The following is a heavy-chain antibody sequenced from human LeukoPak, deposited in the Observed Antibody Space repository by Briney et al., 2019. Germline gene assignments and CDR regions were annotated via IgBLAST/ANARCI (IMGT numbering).Heavy chain of an antibody. CDR3: ARLWGGRVEAGTPFAFDI. J-gene: IGHJ3*02. Sequence: KPGESLKISCKGSGYSFTTNWIGWVRQMPGKGLEWMGIIDPSDSDVRYSPSFQGQVTMSADKSISTAYLQWSSLKASDTAMYYCARLWGGRVEAGTPFAFDIWGQGTMVTVSS. D-gene: IGHD6-19*01. CDR2: IDPSDSDV. V-gene: IGHV5-51*01. CDR1: GYSFTTNW.